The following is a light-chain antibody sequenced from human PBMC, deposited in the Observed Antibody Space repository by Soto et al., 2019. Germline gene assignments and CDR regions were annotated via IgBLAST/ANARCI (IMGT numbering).Light chain of an antibody. CDR2: AAS. CDR3: QPTYSTPYT. J-gene: IGKJ2*01. Sequence: DIQMTQSPSSLSASVGDRVTITCRASQSISSYLNWFQLKPGKAPKLLIYAASTLQSGVPSRFSGSGSGTDFTLTISSLQPEDFATYCCQPTYSTPYTFGQGTKLEIK. CDR1: QSISSY. V-gene: IGKV1-39*01.